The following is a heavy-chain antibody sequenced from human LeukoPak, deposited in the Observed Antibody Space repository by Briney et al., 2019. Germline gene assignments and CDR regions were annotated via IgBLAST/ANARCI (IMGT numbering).Heavy chain of an antibody. CDR1: GGSISSYY. Sequence: SETLSLTCTVSGGSISSYYWSWIRQPPGKGLEWIAYISDIGSINYNPSLMSRVTISLDTSKNQFSLKLSSVTAADTAVYYCAGHHPRNTVDFWGQGTLVTVSS. CDR2: ISDIGSI. J-gene: IGHJ4*02. V-gene: IGHV4-59*08. D-gene: IGHD2-8*02. CDR3: AGHHPRNTVDF.